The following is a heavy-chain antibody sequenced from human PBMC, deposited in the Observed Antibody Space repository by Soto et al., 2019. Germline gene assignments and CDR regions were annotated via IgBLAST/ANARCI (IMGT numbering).Heavy chain of an antibody. CDR2: IYYSGST. V-gene: IGHV4-31*03. Sequence: QVQLQESGPGLVKPSQTLSLTCTVSGGSISSGGYYWSWIRQHPGKGLEWIGYIYYSGSTYYNPSFESRVTISVDTSKNQFSLKLSSVTAADTAVYYCARDRGEYCSSTSCHDAFDIWGQGTMVTVSS. CDR1: GGSISSGGYY. D-gene: IGHD2-2*01. J-gene: IGHJ3*02. CDR3: ARDRGEYCSSTSCHDAFDI.